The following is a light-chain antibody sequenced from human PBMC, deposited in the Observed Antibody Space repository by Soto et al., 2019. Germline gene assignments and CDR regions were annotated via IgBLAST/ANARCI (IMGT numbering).Light chain of an antibody. J-gene: IGKJ1*01. CDR1: RSVSIN. Sequence: EMVTTQSPPPPSVSAGERATLSCSASRSVSINWAWYQQRPGQAARLLIYGASIRATGIPARFSGSGSGTEFTLTVSSLQSEDFAVYYCQQYNNWPGTFGQGTKVDIK. CDR3: QQYNNWPGT. CDR2: GAS. V-gene: IGKV3-15*01.